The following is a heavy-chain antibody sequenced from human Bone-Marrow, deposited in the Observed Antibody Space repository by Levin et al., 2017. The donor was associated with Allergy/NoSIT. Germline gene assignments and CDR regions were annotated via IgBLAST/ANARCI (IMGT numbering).Heavy chain of an antibody. J-gene: IGHJ3*02. V-gene: IGHV4-59*01. CDR3: VREAGVPVAGTGVQTFDI. CDR2: IYYSGST. D-gene: IGHD6-19*01. CDR1: GDSISNYY. Sequence: SETLSLICIVSGDSISNYYWSWIRQPPGKGLEWIGNIYYSGSTKYNPSLTSRVTMSEDTSKNQFSLTLRSLTAADTAVDYCVREAGVPVAGTGVQTFDIWGQGTMVTVSS.